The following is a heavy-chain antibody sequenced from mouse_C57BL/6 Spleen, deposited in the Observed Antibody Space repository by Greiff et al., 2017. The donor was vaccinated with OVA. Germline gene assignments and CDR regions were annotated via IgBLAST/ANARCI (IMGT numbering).Heavy chain of an antibody. D-gene: IGHD2-1*01. V-gene: IGHV1-19*01. Sequence: EVKLMESGPVLVKPGASVKMSCKASGYTFTDYYMNWVKQSHGKSLEWIGVINPYNGGTSYNQKFKGKATLTVDKSSSTAYMELNSLTSEDSAVYYCARSRGAYGNWFAYWGQGTLVTVSA. J-gene: IGHJ3*01. CDR3: ARSRGAYGNWFAY. CDR2: INPYNGGT. CDR1: GYTFTDYY.